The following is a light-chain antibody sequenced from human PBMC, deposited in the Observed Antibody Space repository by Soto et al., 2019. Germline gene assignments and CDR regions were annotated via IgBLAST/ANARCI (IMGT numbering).Light chain of an antibody. CDR3: QQSYSIPYT. CDR1: QSISSN. J-gene: IGKJ2*01. Sequence: DIQMTQSASSLSASVGDSVTITCRASQSISSNLNWHQQKPGKAPKVLIYAASSLQSGVPSRFSGSGSGTDFTLTISSLQPEDFETYYCQQSYSIPYTFGQGTKLELK. V-gene: IGKV1-39*01. CDR2: AAS.